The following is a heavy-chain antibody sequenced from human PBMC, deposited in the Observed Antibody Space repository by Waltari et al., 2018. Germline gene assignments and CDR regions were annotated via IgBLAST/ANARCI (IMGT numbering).Heavy chain of an antibody. Sequence: GVLVQPVGSLRISSAASGFTFTASNIPSVRQATGKGLEWVSAMGTAGDTYYTGSVKGRFTTSRENAKNSLYLQMNSLRAADTAVYYCARGRGAGDSYSGMDVWGQGTTATVSS. CDR2: MGTAGDT. CDR3: ARGRGAGDSYSGMDV. D-gene: IGHD3-10*01. V-gene: IGHV3-13*01. CDR1: GFTFTASN. J-gene: IGHJ6*02.